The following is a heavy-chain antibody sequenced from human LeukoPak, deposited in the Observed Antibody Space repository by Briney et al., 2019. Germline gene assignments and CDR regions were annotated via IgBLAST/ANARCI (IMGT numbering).Heavy chain of an antibody. CDR2: INPSGGGT. CDR1: GYTFTSYY. CDR3: ATILRYYYDSGGSLSFDY. D-gene: IGHD3-22*01. Sequence: ASVKVSCKASGYTFTSYYMHWVRQAPGQGLEWMGIINPSGGGTTYAQKFQGRVTMTRDTSTSTLYMELSSLRSEDTAVYYCATILRYYYDSGGSLSFDYWGQGTLVTVSS. V-gene: IGHV1-46*01. J-gene: IGHJ4*02.